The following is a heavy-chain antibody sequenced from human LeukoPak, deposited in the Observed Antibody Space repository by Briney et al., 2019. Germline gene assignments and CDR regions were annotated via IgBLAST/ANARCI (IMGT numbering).Heavy chain of an antibody. V-gene: IGHV3-66*01. CDR2: IYSGGSA. J-gene: IGHJ5*02. D-gene: IGHD1-1*01. Sequence: GGSLRLSCAASGFTVSSNYMSWVRQAPGKGLEWVSVIYSGGSAYYADSVKGRFTISRDNSKNTLYLQMNSLRAEDTAVYYCARDRRGTWFDPWGQGTLVTVSS. CDR3: ARDRRGTWFDP. CDR1: GFTVSSNY.